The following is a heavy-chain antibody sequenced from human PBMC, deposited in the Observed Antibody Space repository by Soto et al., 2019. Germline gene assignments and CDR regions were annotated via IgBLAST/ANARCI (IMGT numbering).Heavy chain of an antibody. CDR3: AREHYSGSYPRAFDI. J-gene: IGHJ3*02. V-gene: IGHV3-30-3*01. D-gene: IGHD1-26*01. CDR1: GFTFSSYA. CDR2: ISYDGSNK. Sequence: QVQLVESGGGVVQPGRSLRLSCAASGFTFSSYAMHWVRQAPGKGLEWVAVISYDGSNKYYADSVKGRFIISRDNSKNTLYLQMNSLRAEDTAVYYCAREHYSGSYPRAFDIWGQGTMVTVSS.